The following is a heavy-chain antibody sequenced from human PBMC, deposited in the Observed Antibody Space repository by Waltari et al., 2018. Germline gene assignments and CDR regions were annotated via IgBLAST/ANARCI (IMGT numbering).Heavy chain of an antibody. Sequence: EVQLVESGGGLVQPGGSLRLSCAASGFTLSSYWMSWVRQAPGKGPEGVAKRKKDGSEEYYVDSVRGRFTISRDNAKNSLYLQMNSLRPEDTAVYYCARDQWFAFDIWGQGTMVTVSS. V-gene: IGHV3-7*01. D-gene: IGHD3-22*01. J-gene: IGHJ3*02. CDR3: ARDQWFAFDI. CDR2: RKKDGSEE. CDR1: GFTLSSYW.